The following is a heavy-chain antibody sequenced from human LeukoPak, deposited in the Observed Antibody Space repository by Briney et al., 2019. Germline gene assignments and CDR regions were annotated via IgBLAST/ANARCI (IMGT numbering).Heavy chain of an antibody. Sequence: SQTLSLTCTVSGGSISSGSYYWSWLRQPAGQGLEWIVRIYTSGSNNHNPSIKSRVTISTAKTQNPLSLNLITAPAAATAFSSCAGGFGVPAAQWGQGTLVAVSS. J-gene: IGHJ4*02. CDR3: AGGFGVPAAQ. V-gene: IGHV4-61*02. CDR2: IYTSGSN. D-gene: IGHD2-2*01. CDR1: GGSISSGSYY.